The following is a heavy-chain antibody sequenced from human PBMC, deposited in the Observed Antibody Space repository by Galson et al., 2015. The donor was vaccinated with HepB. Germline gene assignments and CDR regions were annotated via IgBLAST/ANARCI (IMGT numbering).Heavy chain of an antibody. V-gene: IGHV3-21*01. CDR3: ARDGFGSGWYPNDAFDI. D-gene: IGHD6-19*01. Sequence: LRLSCAASGFPFSSYSMNWVRQAPGKGLEWVSSISSSSSYIYYADSVKGRFTISRDNAKNSLYLQMNSLRAEDTAVYYCARDGFGSGWYPNDAFDIWGQGTMVTVSS. CDR1: GFPFSSYS. CDR2: ISSSSSYI. J-gene: IGHJ3*02.